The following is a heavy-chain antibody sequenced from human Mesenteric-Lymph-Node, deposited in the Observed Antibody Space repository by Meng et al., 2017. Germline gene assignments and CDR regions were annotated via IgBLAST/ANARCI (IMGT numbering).Heavy chain of an antibody. D-gene: IGHD4-17*01. CDR1: GGSISSGGFY. CDR2: IYYSGST. Sequence: VQVPDSCPGLGKPSQTLSLTCTVSGGSISSGGFYWSWIRQHPGKGLEWIGYIYYSGSTYYNPSLRSRVAISIDTSKNQFSLKLTSVTAADTAVYFCARTNYGDYNWFDPWGQGTLVTVSS. V-gene: IGHV4-31*03. CDR3: ARTNYGDYNWFDP. J-gene: IGHJ5*02.